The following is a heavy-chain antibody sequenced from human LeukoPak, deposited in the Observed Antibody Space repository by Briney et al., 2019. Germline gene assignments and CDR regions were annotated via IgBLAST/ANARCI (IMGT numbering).Heavy chain of an antibody. CDR2: INPNSGGT. Sequence: ASVTVSCKASGYTFTGYYMHWVRQAPGQGLEWMGWINPNSGGTNYAQKFQGRVTMTRDTSISTAYMELSRLRSDDTAVYYCARGKVTTRYYYGMDVWGQGTTVTVSS. J-gene: IGHJ6*02. CDR1: GYTFTGYY. D-gene: IGHD4-17*01. V-gene: IGHV1-2*02. CDR3: ARGKVTTRYYYGMDV.